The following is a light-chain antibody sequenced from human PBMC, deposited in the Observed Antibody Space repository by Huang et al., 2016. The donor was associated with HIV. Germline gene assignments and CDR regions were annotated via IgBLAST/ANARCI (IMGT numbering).Light chain of an antibody. CDR2: AAS. Sequence: DIQMTQSPYSLSASVGDGVTISCRASQSISKYLSWYQQKPGEVPKLLIYAASTLESGVPSRLSGSGSGTDFTLTINILQPEDSATYYCQQSYNTPRTFGQGTKLEI. CDR3: QQSYNTPRT. J-gene: IGKJ2*01. V-gene: IGKV1-39*01. CDR1: QSISKY.